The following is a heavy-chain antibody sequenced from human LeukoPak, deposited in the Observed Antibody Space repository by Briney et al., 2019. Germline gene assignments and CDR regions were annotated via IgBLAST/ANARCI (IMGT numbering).Heavy chain of an antibody. V-gene: IGHV1-8*01. CDR2: MNPNSGNT. CDR3: ARAQRYCSSTSCYGSYYYGMDV. CDR1: GYTFTSYD. J-gene: IGHJ6*02. D-gene: IGHD2-2*01. Sequence: ASVKVSCKASGYTFTSYDINWVRQATGQGLEWMGWMNPNSGNTGYAQKFQGRVTMTRNTSISTAYMELSSLRSEDTAVYYCARAQRYCSSTSCYGSYYYGMDVWGQGTTDTVSS.